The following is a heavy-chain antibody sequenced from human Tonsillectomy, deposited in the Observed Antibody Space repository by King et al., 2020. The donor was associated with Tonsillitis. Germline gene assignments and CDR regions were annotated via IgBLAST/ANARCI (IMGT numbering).Heavy chain of an antibody. J-gene: IGHJ4*02. V-gene: IGHV3-23*04. D-gene: IGHD4-17*01. CDR3: AKVGYYGDHFDY. CDR1: GFTFSSYA. CDR2: ISGGGGST. Sequence: VQLVESGGGLIQPGGSLRLSCAASGFTFSSYAMSWVRQAPGKGLEWVSAISGGGGSTFYADSVKGRFTISRDNSKSTLYLQMNSLIAEDTAVYHCAKVGYYGDHFDYWGQGTLVTVSS.